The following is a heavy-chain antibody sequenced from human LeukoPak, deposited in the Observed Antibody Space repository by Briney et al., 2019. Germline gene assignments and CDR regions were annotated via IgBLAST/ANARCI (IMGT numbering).Heavy chain of an antibody. J-gene: IGHJ4*02. CDR1: GFTFSSYG. Sequence: GGSLRLSCAASGFTFSSYGMHWVRQAPGKGLEWVAFIRYDGSNKYYADSVKGRFTISRDNSKNTLYLQMNSLSAEDTAVYYCAREGIKYSSGWYPNYWGQGTLVTVSS. CDR2: IRYDGSNK. CDR3: AREGIKYSSGWYPNY. V-gene: IGHV3-30*02. D-gene: IGHD6-19*01.